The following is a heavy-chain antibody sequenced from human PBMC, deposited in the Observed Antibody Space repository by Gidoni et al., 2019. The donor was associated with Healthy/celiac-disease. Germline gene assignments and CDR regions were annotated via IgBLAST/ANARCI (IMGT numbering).Heavy chain of an antibody. CDR1: GGTFSSYA. CDR3: ARDETSVRYYYDSSDYYPDAFDI. CDR2: IIPIFGTA. D-gene: IGHD3-22*01. J-gene: IGHJ3*02. V-gene: IGHV1-69*01. Sequence: QVQLVQSGAEVKKPGSSVKGSCKASGGTFSSYALSWVRQAPGQGLGWMGGIIPIFGTANYAQKFQGRVTITADESTSTAYMELSSLRSEDTAVYYCARDETSVRYYYDSSDYYPDAFDIWGQGTMVTVSS.